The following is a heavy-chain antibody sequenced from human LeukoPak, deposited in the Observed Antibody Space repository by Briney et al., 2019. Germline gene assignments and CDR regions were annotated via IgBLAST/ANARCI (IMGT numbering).Heavy chain of an antibody. D-gene: IGHD6-13*01. J-gene: IGHJ4*02. CDR2: INHSGST. Sequence: SETLSLTCAVYGGSFSGYYWSWIRQPPGKGLEWIGEINHSGSTNYNPSLKSRVTISVDTSKNQFSLKLSSVTAADTAVYYCARRLSYSSRTFDYWGQGTLVTVSS. V-gene: IGHV4-34*01. CDR3: ARRLSYSSRTFDY. CDR1: GGSFSGYY.